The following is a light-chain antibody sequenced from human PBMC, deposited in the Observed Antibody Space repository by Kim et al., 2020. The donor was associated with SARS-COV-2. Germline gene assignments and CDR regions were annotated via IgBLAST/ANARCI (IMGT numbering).Light chain of an antibody. J-gene: IGLJ1*01. CDR3: SSYTSNNNYV. Sequence: QSITISCTGTSSDVGGNSFVAWKQQQPSNVTTLMINDVSKRPSGVSTRFSGSKYGNTASLSISGLQTEDEADYYCSSYTSNNNYVFGAGTKITVL. CDR1: SSDVGGNSF. CDR2: DVS. V-gene: IGLV2-14*03.